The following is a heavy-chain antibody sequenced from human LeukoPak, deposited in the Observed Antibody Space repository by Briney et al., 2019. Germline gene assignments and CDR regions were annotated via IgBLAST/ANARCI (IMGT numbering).Heavy chain of an antibody. CDR1: GFTFDSFA. CDR2: IYSGGST. D-gene: IGHD5-18*01. V-gene: IGHV3-53*01. J-gene: IGHJ4*02. CDR3: AREGYSYGYFDY. Sequence: GGSLRLSCAASGFTFDSFAMSWVRQAPGKGLEWVSVIYSGGSTYYADSVKGRLTISRDNSKNTLYLQMNSLRAEDTAVYYCAREGYSYGYFDYWGQGTLVTVSS.